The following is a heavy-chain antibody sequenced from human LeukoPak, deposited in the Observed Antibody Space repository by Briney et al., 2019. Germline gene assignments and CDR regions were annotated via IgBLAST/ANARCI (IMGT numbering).Heavy chain of an antibody. J-gene: IGHJ4*02. CDR3: ARAVFYQFDY. Sequence: GGSLRLSCAASGFTFSSYGMDWVRQAPGKGLEWISYFSATGNTIYYADSVKGRFTISRDNAKNSLYLQMNSLRAEDTAVYYCARAVFYQFDYWGQGALVTVSS. D-gene: IGHD2-2*01. V-gene: IGHV3-48*04. CDR1: GFTFSSYG. CDR2: FSATGNTI.